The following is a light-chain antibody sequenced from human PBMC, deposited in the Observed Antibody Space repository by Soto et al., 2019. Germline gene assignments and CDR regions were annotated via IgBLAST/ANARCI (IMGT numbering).Light chain of an antibody. V-gene: IGKV1-5*03. J-gene: IGKJ2*01. CDR2: KAS. Sequence: DIQMTQSPSTLSASVGDGVTITCRASQSISSWLAWYQQKPGKAPKLLIYKASSLESGVPSRFSGSGSGTEFTLTISSLQPDDFATYYCQQYNRYPYTFGQGTKLEIK. CDR1: QSISSW. CDR3: QQYNRYPYT.